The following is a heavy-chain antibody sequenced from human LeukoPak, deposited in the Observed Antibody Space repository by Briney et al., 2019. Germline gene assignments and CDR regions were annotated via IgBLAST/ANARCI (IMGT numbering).Heavy chain of an antibody. V-gene: IGHV4-4*02. D-gene: IGHD6-13*01. CDR2: IYHSGSI. Sequence: SETLSLTCAVSGGSISSLNWWSWVRQPPGKGLEWIGEIYHSGSINYNSSFKSRVTISVDKSKNQFSLKLSSVTAADTAVYYCARDNGLEAAGGNYYGMDVWGQGTTVTVSS. CDR3: ARDNGLEAAGGNYYGMDV. J-gene: IGHJ6*02. CDR1: GGSISSLNW.